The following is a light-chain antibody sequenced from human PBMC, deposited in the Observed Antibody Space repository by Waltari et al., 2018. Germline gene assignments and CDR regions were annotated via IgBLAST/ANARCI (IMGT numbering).Light chain of an antibody. CDR1: QGISSY. J-gene: IGKJ4*01. CDR3: QQYNSLLT. CDR2: YAN. V-gene: IGKV1-13*02. Sequence: IQMTQSPSSLSASVGDRVTITCRASQGISSYLIWYQQKPGKAPKLLIHYANRLESGVPSRCSGSGSRTEFTLIISSLQPEDFATYCCQQYNSLLTFGGGTKVEIK.